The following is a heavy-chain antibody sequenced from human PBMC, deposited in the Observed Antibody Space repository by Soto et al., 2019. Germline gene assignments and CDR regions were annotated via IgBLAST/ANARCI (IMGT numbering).Heavy chain of an antibody. D-gene: IGHD3-10*01. CDR2: IYTSGST. CDR1: GGSISSYY. V-gene: IGHV4-4*07. J-gene: IGHJ4*02. CDR3: ARENGGGSVRGASVFDY. Sequence: KSSETLSLTCTVSGGSISSYYWSWIRQPAGKGLEWIGRIYTSGSTNYNPSLKSRVTMSVDTSKNQFSLKLSSVTAADTAVYYCARENGGGSVRGASVFDYWGQGTLVTVSS.